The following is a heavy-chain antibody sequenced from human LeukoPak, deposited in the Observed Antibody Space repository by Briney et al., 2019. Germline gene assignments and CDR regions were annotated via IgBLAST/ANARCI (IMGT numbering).Heavy chain of an antibody. CDR3: AKDRSCSGSSCNVGS. D-gene: IGHD2-2*01. CDR1: GFTITTYA. V-gene: IGHV3-23*01. CDR2: ISGSGVGA. Sequence: PGGSLRLSCAASGFTITTYAMSWVRQAPGKGLECVSTISGSGVGAYYADSVKGRFTISRDNSNNTLYLQMNSLRAEDTAVYYCAKDRSCSGSSCNVGSWGQGTMVTVSS. J-gene: IGHJ3*01.